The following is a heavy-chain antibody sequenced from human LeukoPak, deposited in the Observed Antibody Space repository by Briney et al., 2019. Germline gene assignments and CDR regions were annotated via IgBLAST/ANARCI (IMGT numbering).Heavy chain of an antibody. Sequence: GGSLRLSCAASGFTFDDYAMHWVRQAPGKGLEWVSGISWNSGSIGYADSVKGRFTISRDNAKNSLYLQMNSLRAEDTALYYCVKPHQPYYYDSSGYFDYWGQGTLVTVSS. D-gene: IGHD3-22*01. CDR3: VKPHQPYYYDSSGYFDY. V-gene: IGHV3-9*01. CDR1: GFTFDDYA. J-gene: IGHJ4*02. CDR2: ISWNSGSI.